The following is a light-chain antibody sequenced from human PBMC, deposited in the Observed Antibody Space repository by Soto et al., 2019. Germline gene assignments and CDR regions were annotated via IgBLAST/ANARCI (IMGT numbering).Light chain of an antibody. CDR3: CSYAGSSTWV. V-gene: IGLV2-23*01. CDR2: EGS. J-gene: IGLJ3*02. CDR1: SSDVGSYNL. Sequence: QSALTKPASVSGSPGQSITISCTGTSSDVGSYNLVSWYQQHPGKAPKLMIYEGSKRPSGVSNRFSGSKSGNTASLTISGLQAEDEADYYCCSYAGSSTWVFVGGTKLTVL.